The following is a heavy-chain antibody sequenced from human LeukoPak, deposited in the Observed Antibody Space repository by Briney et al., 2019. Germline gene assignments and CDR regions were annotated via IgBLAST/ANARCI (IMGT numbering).Heavy chain of an antibody. CDR3: AKGGYGAIEPSFDY. CDR2: ISYDGSNK. J-gene: IGHJ4*02. V-gene: IGHV3-30-3*01. D-gene: IGHD5-18*01. Sequence: GGSLRLSCAASGFTFSSYAMHWVRQAPGKGLEWVAVISYDGSNKYYADSVKGRFTISRDNSKNTLYLQMNSLRAEDTAVYYCAKGGYGAIEPSFDYWGQGTLVTVSS. CDR1: GFTFSSYA.